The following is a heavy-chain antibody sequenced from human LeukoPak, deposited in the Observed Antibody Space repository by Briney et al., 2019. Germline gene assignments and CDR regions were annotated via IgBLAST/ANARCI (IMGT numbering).Heavy chain of an antibody. V-gene: IGHV3-49*04. CDR3: SRGSGWLSVY. CDR1: GFTFSSYA. D-gene: IGHD6-19*01. CDR2: ISGGTT. Sequence: PGGSLRLSCAASGFTFSSYAMSWVRPAPGKGLEWIGFISGGTTEYAASVKGRFTISRDDSTSIAYLQMNSLTTEDTAVYYCSRGSGWLSVYWGQGTLVTVSS. J-gene: IGHJ4*02.